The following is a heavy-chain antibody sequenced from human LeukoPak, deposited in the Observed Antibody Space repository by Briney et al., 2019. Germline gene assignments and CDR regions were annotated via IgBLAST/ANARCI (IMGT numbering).Heavy chain of an antibody. CDR2: INHSGST. CDR1: GGSFSGYY. CDR3: ARRGYSYGSDY. D-gene: IGHD5-18*01. Sequence: SETLSLTCAVYGGSFSGYYWSWVRQPPGKGLEWIGEINHSGSTHYNPSLKSRVTISVDTSKNQFSLKLSSVTAADTAVYYCARRGYSYGSDYWGQGTLVTVSS. J-gene: IGHJ4*02. V-gene: IGHV4-34*01.